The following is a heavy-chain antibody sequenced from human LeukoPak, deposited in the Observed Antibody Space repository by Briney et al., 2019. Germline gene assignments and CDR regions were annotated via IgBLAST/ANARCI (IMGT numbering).Heavy chain of an antibody. V-gene: IGHV1-18*01. Sequence: GASVKVSCKASGYTFTSYGISWVRQAPGQGLEWMGWISAYNGNTHYAQNLQGRVTMTTDTSTSTAYMELSRLRSDDTAVYYCASYGDYGIFDYWGQGTLVTVSS. D-gene: IGHD4-17*01. CDR2: ISAYNGNT. CDR1: GYTFTSYG. CDR3: ASYGDYGIFDY. J-gene: IGHJ4*02.